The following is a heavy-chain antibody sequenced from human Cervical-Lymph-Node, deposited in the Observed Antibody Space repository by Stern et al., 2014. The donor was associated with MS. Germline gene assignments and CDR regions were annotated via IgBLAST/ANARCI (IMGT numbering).Heavy chain of an antibody. Sequence: EVQLVQSGGGLVQPGRSLRLSCAASGFTFDDYAMHWVRQAPGKGLEWVSGISWNSGSIGYADSVKGRFTISRDNAKNSLYLQMNSLRAEDTALYYCAKARRRWLPSDAFDIWGQGTMVTVSS. CDR2: ISWNSGSI. CDR3: AKARRRWLPSDAFDI. V-gene: IGHV3-9*01. CDR1: GFTFDDYA. J-gene: IGHJ3*02. D-gene: IGHD5-24*01.